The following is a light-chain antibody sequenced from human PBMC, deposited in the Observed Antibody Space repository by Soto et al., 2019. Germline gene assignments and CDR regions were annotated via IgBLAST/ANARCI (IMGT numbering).Light chain of an antibody. Sequence: EIVLTQSPGTLSLSPGERSTLSCRASQSVSSSYLAWYQQKPGQAPRLLIYDASSRATGIPDRFSGSGSGTDFTLTISRLEPEDFAVYYCQQYGSSGTFGQGTTGDIK. J-gene: IGKJ1*01. V-gene: IGKV3-20*01. CDR3: QQYGSSGT. CDR2: DAS. CDR1: QSVSSSY.